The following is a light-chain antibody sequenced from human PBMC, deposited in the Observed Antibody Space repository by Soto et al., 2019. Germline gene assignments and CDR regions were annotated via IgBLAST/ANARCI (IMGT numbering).Light chain of an antibody. CDR1: QSVSSN. Sequence: EIVMTQSPGTLSVSPGERATLSCRASQSVSSNLAWYQQKPGQAPRLLIYGASTRATGIPARFSGSGSGTEFTLTISSLQSEDFAVYYCQQYNNWPLWTFGQGTKVEIK. CDR3: QQYNNWPLWT. CDR2: GAS. V-gene: IGKV3-15*01. J-gene: IGKJ1*01.